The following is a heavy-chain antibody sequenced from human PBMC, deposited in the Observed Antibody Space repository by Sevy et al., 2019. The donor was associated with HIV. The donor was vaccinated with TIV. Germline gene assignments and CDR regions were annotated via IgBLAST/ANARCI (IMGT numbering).Heavy chain of an antibody. CDR1: GGSVTTTGYY. Sequence: SETLSLTCIVSGGSVTTTGYYWGWVRQPPGKGLGWIGNIYYGGNTFYKPSLKSRVSISVDTSNNRFSLKLNSVTAADTAVYYCATGRRSGSPFDSWGQGTLVTVSS. CDR3: ATGRRSGSPFDS. CDR2: IYYGGNT. D-gene: IGHD6-19*01. V-gene: IGHV4-39*02. J-gene: IGHJ4*02.